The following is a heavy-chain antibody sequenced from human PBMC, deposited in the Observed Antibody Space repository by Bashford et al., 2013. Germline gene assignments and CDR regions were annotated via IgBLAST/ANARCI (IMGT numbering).Heavy chain of an antibody. D-gene: IGHD3-3*01. V-gene: IGHV1-8*03. J-gene: IGHJ6*02. CDR2: MNPNSGNT. CDR1: GYTFTSYD. Sequence: VASVKVSCKASGYTFTSYDINWVRQATGQGLEWMGWMNPNSGNTGYAQKFQGRVTITRNTSISTAYMELSSLRSEDTAVYYCARDSTIFGVAAYYYYGMDVWGQGTTVTVSS. CDR3: ARDSTIFGVAAYYYYGMDV.